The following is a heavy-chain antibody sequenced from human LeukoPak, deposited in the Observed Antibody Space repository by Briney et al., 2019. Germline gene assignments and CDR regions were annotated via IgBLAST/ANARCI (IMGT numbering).Heavy chain of an antibody. D-gene: IGHD6-19*01. CDR1: GFSFSSYG. CDR3: ASSVGSSSGWFDY. J-gene: IGHJ4*02. CDR2: IWYDGSNK. V-gene: IGHV3-33*01. Sequence: GGSLRLSCAASGFSFSSYGMHWVRQAPGKGLEWVAVIWYDGSNKYYADSVKGRFTISRDNSKNTLYLQMNSLRAEDTAVHYCASSVGSSSGWFDYWGQGTLVTVSS.